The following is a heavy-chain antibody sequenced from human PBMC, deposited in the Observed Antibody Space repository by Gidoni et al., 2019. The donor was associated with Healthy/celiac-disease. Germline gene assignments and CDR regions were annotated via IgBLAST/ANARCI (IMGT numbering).Heavy chain of an antibody. D-gene: IGHD3-10*01. V-gene: IGHV4-34*01. Sequence: QVQLQQWGAGLLKPSETLSLTCAVYGGSFSGYYWSWIRQPPGKGLEWIGEINHSGSTNYNPSLKSRVTISVDTSKNQFSLKLSSVTAADTAVYYCARGFRFVLLTSWGQGTLVTVSS. J-gene: IGHJ4*02. CDR2: INHSGST. CDR1: GGSFSGYY. CDR3: ARGFRFVLLTS.